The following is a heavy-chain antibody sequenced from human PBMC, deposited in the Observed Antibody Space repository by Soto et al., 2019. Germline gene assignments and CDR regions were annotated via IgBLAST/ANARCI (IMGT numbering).Heavy chain of an antibody. V-gene: IGHV3-30-3*01. J-gene: IGHJ4*02. CDR1: GFTFSSYA. D-gene: IGHD3-9*01. Sequence: QVQLVESGGGVVQPGRSLRLSCAASGFTFSSYAMHWVRQAPGKGLEWVAVISYDGSNKYYADSVKGRFTISRDNSKNTLYLQMNGLRAEDTGVYYCARDSTQPQDWLLLPDYWGQGTLVTVSS. CDR3: ARDSTQPQDWLLLPDY. CDR2: ISYDGSNK.